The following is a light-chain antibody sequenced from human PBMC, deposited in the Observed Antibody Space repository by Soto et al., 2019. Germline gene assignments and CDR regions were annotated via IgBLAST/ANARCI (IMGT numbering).Light chain of an antibody. CDR2: GAS. Sequence: EIVLTQSPGTLSLSPGERATLSCRASQSVSSSYLAWYQQKPGQAPRLLIYGASSRATGIPDRFSGSGSGTDFTLTIRRLEHEDFAVYYCQQYGSSPRFTFGPGTKVDIK. J-gene: IGKJ3*01. CDR1: QSVSSSY. V-gene: IGKV3-20*01. CDR3: QQYGSSPRFT.